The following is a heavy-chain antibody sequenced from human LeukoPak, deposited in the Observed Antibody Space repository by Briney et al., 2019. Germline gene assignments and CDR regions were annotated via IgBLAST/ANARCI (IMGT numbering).Heavy chain of an antibody. CDR3: ARDQLERYYYYYYMDV. V-gene: IGHV3-48*04. Sequence: GGSLRLSCAASGFTFSTYNMNWVRQAPGKGLEWVSYISSSGSTIYYADSVKGRFTISRDNAKNSLYLQMNSLRAEDTAVYYCARDQLERYYYYYYMDVWGKGTTVTVSS. D-gene: IGHD1-1*01. J-gene: IGHJ6*03. CDR2: ISSSGSTI. CDR1: GFTFSTYN.